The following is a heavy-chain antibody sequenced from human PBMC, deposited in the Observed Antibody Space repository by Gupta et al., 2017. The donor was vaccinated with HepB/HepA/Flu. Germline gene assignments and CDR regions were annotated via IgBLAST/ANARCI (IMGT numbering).Heavy chain of an antibody. Sequence: QVQLVESGGGVVQPGRSLRLSCAASGFTFSTYAMHWVRQAPGKGLEWVALISYDGSKKYHADSVKGRFTISRDNSKNTLYLQMNSLRAEDTAVDYCAKSKFFGDYNYFDYWGQGTLGTVSS. D-gene: IGHD4-17*01. CDR2: ISYDGSKK. V-gene: IGHV3-30*18. CDR1: GFTFSTYA. CDR3: AKSKFFGDYNYFDY. J-gene: IGHJ4*02.